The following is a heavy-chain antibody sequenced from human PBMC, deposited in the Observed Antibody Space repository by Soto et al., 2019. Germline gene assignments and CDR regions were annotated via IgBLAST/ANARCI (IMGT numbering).Heavy chain of an antibody. Sequence: GCVRLSGAASGITFSSYAMSWVSQAPGKGLEWVSAISGSGGSTYYADSVKGRFTISRDNSKNTLYLQMNSLRAEDTAVYYCAKKLPLTPFDYWGQGTLVTVSS. CDR3: AKKLPLTPFDY. CDR1: GITFSSYA. CDR2: ISGSGGST. V-gene: IGHV3-23*01. J-gene: IGHJ4*02. D-gene: IGHD2-15*01.